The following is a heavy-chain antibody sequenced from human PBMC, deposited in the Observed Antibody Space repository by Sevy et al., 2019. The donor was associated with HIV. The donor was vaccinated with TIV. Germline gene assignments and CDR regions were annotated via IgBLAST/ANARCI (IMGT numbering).Heavy chain of an antibody. Sequence: GGSLRLSCAASGFTFSSYSMNWVRQAPGKGLEWVSSIISSSNYIYYADSVKGRFTISRDNAKNSLYLQMNSLRAEDTAVYYCARGEVNYDSLIPIRTEGGYYYGMDVWGQGTTVTVSS. CDR1: GFTFSSYS. J-gene: IGHJ6*02. V-gene: IGHV3-21*01. CDR2: IISSSNYI. CDR3: ARGEVNYDSLIPIRTEGGYYYGMDV. D-gene: IGHD3-3*01.